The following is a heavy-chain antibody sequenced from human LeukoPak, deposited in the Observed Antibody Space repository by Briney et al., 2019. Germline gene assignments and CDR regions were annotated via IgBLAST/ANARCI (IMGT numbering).Heavy chain of an antibody. CDR1: GFTFSSYT. J-gene: IGHJ4*02. Sequence: GGSLRLSCAASGFTFSSYTMSWVRQAPGKGLEWASSISGSGDSTYYADSVKGRFTISRDNSKNTLYLQMNSLRDEDTAVYYCAKSRWSGRPEPYYFDYWGQGTLVTVSS. CDR3: AKSRWSGRPEPYYFDY. V-gene: IGHV3-23*01. D-gene: IGHD1-26*01. CDR2: ISGSGDST.